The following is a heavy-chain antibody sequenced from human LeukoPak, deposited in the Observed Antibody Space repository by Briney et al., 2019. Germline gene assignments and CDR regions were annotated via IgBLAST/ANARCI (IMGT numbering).Heavy chain of an antibody. Sequence: GDSLRLSCAASGFTFTKYWMTWVRQAPGKGLEWVGNIKQDGSDKNYMDSVKGRFTISRDNAKNTLYLQMNSLRVEDTAVYYCAKSMSGLNDYWGQGTLVTVSS. J-gene: IGHJ4*02. CDR2: IKQDGSDK. V-gene: IGHV3-7*01. CDR3: AKSMSGLNDY. CDR1: GFTFTKYW. D-gene: IGHD3-3*01.